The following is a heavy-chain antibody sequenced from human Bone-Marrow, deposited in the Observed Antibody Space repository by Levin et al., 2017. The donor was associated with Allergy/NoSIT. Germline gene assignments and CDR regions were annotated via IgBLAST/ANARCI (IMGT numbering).Heavy chain of an antibody. V-gene: IGHV3-11*03. CDR3: ASALEGTISTIGY. Sequence: GESLKISCAASGFNFSDYYMSWIRQAPGKGLEWISDISGGSTYTNYADSVKGRFTIARDNAKNSLSLQMNSLRAEDTAIYYCASALEGTISTIGYWGQGTLVTVSS. CDR1: GFNFSDYY. D-gene: IGHD5-12*01. J-gene: IGHJ4*02. CDR2: ISGGSTYT.